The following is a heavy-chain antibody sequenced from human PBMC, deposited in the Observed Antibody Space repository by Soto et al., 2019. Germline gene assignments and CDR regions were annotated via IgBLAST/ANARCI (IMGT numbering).Heavy chain of an antibody. CDR1: GGSINSGGYY. CDR2: IYYSGST. V-gene: IGHV4-31*03. D-gene: IGHD3-10*01. CDR3: ARVEGTSSLWFGE. J-gene: IGHJ4*02. Sequence: SETLSLTCTVSGGSINSGGYYWSWIRQHPGKGLEWIGYIYYSGSTYYNPSLKSRVTISVDTSKNQFSLKLSSVTAADTAVYYCARVEGTSSLWFGEWGQGTLVTVSS.